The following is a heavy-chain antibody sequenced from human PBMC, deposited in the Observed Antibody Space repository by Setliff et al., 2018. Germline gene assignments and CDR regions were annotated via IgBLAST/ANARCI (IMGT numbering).Heavy chain of an antibody. D-gene: IGHD3-16*01. J-gene: IGHJ3*02. CDR1: GYTFTGYY. CDR3: ARELVIIATWGNSAMGEAFDI. V-gene: IGHV1-2*02. CDR2: INPNSGGT. Sequence: ASVKVSCTASGYTFTGYYMHWVRQAPGQGLEWMGWINPNSGGTNYAQKFQGRVTMTRDTSISTAYMELSRLRSDDTAVYYCARELVIIATWGNSAMGEAFDIWGQGTMVTVSS.